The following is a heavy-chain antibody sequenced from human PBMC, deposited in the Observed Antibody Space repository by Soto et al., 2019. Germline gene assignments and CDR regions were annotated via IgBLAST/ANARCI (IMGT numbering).Heavy chain of an antibody. D-gene: IGHD3-22*01. V-gene: IGHV1-46*01. Sequence: GASVKVSCKASGYTFTSYYMHWVRQAPGQGLEWMGIINPSGGSTSYAQKFQGRVTMTRDTSTSTVYMELSSLRSEDTAVYYCARERSNRITMIVVARDYYYYGMDVWGQGTTVTVSS. J-gene: IGHJ6*02. CDR3: ARERSNRITMIVVARDYYYYGMDV. CDR1: GYTFTSYY. CDR2: INPSGGST.